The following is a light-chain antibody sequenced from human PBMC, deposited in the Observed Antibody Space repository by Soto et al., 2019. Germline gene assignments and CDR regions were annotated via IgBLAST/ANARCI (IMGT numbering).Light chain of an antibody. CDR1: SSDVGGYNF. CDR2: DVT. V-gene: IGLV2-14*01. J-gene: IGLJ2*01. Sequence: QSALTQPASVSGSPGQSITISCTGTSSDVGGYNFVSWYQQHPGKAPKLMFYDVTNRPSGISNRFSGSKSVNTASLTISGLQAEDEAVYYCSSYTSTSTVVFGGGTKLTVL. CDR3: SSYTSTSTVV.